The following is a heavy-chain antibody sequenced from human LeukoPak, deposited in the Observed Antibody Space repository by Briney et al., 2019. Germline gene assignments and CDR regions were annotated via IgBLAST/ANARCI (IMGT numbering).Heavy chain of an antibody. J-gene: IGHJ4*02. CDR3: AKEGDGYSYGYGDY. D-gene: IGHD5-18*01. Sequence: GGSLRLSCAASGFTFSSYEMNWVRQAPGKGLEWVSYISSSGSTIYYADSVKGRFTISRDNSKNTLYLQMNSLRAEDTAVYYCAKEGDGYSYGYGDYWGQGTLVTVSS. CDR1: GFTFSSYE. CDR2: ISSSGSTI. V-gene: IGHV3-48*03.